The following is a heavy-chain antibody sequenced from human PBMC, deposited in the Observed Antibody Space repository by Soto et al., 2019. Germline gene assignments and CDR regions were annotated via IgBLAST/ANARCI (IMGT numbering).Heavy chain of an antibody. J-gene: IGHJ4*02. V-gene: IGHV3-64*02. CDR2: INSNGGNR. D-gene: IGHD3-22*01. Sequence: EVQLVESGEGLVQPGGSLRLSCAASGFTFSTYAMHWVRQAPGKGLEYVSAINSNGGNRYYADSVKGRFTISRDNSKNTLYLQMGSLRAEDMAVYYCARVFYGSGGHYYDYWGQGTLVTVSS. CDR1: GFTFSTYA. CDR3: ARVFYGSGGHYYDY.